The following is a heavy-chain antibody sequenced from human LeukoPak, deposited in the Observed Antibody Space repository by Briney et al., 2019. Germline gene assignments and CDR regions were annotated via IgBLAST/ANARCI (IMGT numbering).Heavy chain of an antibody. CDR1: GGSISSGDYY. J-gene: IGHJ4*02. D-gene: IGHD1-14*01. V-gene: IGHV4-30-4*08. CDR3: ARAGPFTYYFDY. Sequence: SETLSLTCTVSGGSISSGDYYWSWIRQPPGKGLEWIGYIYYSGSTYYNPSLKSRVTISVDTSKNQFSLKLSSVTAADTAVYYCARAGPFTYYFDYWGQGTLVTVSS. CDR2: IYYSGST.